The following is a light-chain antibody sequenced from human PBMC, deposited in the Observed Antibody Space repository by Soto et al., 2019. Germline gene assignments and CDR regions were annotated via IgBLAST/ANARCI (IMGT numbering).Light chain of an antibody. V-gene: IGKV1-9*01. CDR2: AAS. CDR1: QGISSY. Sequence: DIQLTQSPSFLSASVGDRVTITCRASQGISSYLAWYQQKPGKAPKLLIYAASTLQSGVPSRFSGNGSGTEFTLTIRSLQPEDFATYYCHQLNSYPQTFGQGTKVEIK. CDR3: HQLNSYPQT. J-gene: IGKJ1*01.